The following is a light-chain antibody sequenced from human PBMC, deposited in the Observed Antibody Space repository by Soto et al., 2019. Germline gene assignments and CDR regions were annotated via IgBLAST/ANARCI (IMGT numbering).Light chain of an antibody. Sequence: PGERATLSCRASQSVSSSNFAWYQQKPAQAPRLLIYGASRRAPGIPERFSGSGSGTDFTLTITSLEPEDFAVYYCQQRSNWRGVTFGPGTKVDIK. CDR1: QSVSSSN. J-gene: IGKJ3*01. CDR2: GAS. CDR3: QQRSNWRGVT. V-gene: IGKV3D-20*02.